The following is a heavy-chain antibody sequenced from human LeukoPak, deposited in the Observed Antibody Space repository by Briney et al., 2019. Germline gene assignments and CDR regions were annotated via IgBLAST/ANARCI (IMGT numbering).Heavy chain of an antibody. J-gene: IGHJ3*02. D-gene: IGHD1-26*01. V-gene: IGHV3-23*01. Sequence: GGALGLSCAASGFTFSTFARSWVRQAPGKGLEAVSTISGSGGSTYYADSVSGRFPISRENSKNTLYLQMNSLRAEDTAVYYYAKGIHSGSSSPPAFDIWGQGTMVTVSS. CDR3: AKGIHSGSSSPPAFDI. CDR1: GFTFSTFA. CDR2: ISGSGGST.